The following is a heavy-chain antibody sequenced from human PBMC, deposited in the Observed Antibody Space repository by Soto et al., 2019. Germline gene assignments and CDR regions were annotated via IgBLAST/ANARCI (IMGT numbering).Heavy chain of an antibody. CDR2: ISYDGSNK. Sequence: NHGIRRVIKKQGKGLEWVAVISYDGSNKYYADSVKGRFTISRDNSKNTLYLQMNSLRAEDTAVYYCAKYLECSSTSCYDAFDYWGQGTLVTVSS. CDR1: NHG. CDR3: AKYLECSSTSCYDAFDY. D-gene: IGHD2-2*01. V-gene: IGHV3-30*18. J-gene: IGHJ4*02.